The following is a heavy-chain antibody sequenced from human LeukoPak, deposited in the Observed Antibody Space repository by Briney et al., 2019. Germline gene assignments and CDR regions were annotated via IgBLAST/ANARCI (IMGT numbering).Heavy chain of an antibody. Sequence: ASVKVSCKASGYTFTSYYMHWVRQAPGQGLEWMGIINPSGGSTSYAQKFQGRVTMTRDTSTSTAYMELSSLRSEDTAVYYCARDGLRYFDRYYFDYWGQGTLVTVSS. CDR1: GYTFTSYY. D-gene: IGHD3-9*01. CDR3: ARDGLRYFDRYYFDY. CDR2: INPSGGST. J-gene: IGHJ4*02. V-gene: IGHV1-46*01.